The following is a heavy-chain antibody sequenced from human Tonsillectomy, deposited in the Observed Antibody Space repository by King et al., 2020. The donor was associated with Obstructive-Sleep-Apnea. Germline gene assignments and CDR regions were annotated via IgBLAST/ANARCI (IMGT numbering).Heavy chain of an antibody. V-gene: IGHV3-15*01. CDR3: PTGLQRVYYDSTEYYQCFAY. Sequence: VQLVESGGGLVKPGESLRLSCAGSGFTFSTAWMNWVRQAPGKGLEWVGRIKSKVESGTTDYAAPVKDRFTISRDDSKNTVYLQMNSLKIEDTAVYFCPTGLQRVYYDSTEYYQCFAYWGQGTLVTASS. CDR1: GFTFSTAW. D-gene: IGHD3-22*01. J-gene: IGHJ4*02. CDR2: IKSKVESGTT.